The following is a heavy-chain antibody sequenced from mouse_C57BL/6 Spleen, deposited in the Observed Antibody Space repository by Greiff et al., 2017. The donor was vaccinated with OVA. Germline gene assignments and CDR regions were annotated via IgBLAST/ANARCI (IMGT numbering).Heavy chain of an antibody. D-gene: IGHD2-4*01. CDR3: ARYDYDGGAMDY. V-gene: IGHV1-82*01. Sequence: QVQLQQSGPELVKPGASVKISCKASGYAFSSSWMHWVKQRPGKGLEWIGRIYPGDGDTNYNGKFKGKATLTADKSSSTAYMQLSSLTSEDSAVYFCARYDYDGGAMDYWGQGTSVTVSS. CDR1: GYAFSSSW. J-gene: IGHJ4*01. CDR2: IYPGDGDT.